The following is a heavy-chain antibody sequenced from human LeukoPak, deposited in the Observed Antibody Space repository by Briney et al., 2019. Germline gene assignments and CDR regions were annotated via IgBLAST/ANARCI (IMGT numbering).Heavy chain of an antibody. CDR2: INPNSGGT. CDR1: GYTFTGYY. Sequence: GASVKVSCKASGYTFTGYYMHWVRQAPGQGLEWMGWINPNSGGTNYAQKFQGRVTMTRDTSISTAYMELSRLRSDDTAVYYCAREVSPNKGWFDPWGQGTLVTVSS. CDR3: AREVSPNKGWFDP. J-gene: IGHJ5*02. D-gene: IGHD1-14*01. V-gene: IGHV1-2*02.